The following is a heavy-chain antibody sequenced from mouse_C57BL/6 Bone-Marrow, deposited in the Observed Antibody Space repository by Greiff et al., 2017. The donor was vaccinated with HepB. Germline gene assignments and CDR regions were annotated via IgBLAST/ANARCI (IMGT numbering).Heavy chain of an antibody. Sequence: VQLQQSGAELMKPGASVKLSCKATGHTFTGYWIEWVKQRPGHGLEWIGEILPGSGSTNYNEKFKGKATFTADTSSNTAYMQLSSLTTEDSAIYYCARELFITTVVGYWYFDVWGTGTTVTVSS. D-gene: IGHD1-1*01. V-gene: IGHV1-9*01. CDR3: ARELFITTVVGYWYFDV. J-gene: IGHJ1*03. CDR2: ILPGSGST. CDR1: GHTFTGYW.